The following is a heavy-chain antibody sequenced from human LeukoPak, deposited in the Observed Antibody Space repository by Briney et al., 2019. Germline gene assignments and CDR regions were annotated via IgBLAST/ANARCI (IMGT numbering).Heavy chain of an antibody. CDR2: ISSNSNTI. CDR3: ARRRKMAKRSLNY. D-gene: IGHD5-24*01. Sequence: GGSLRLSCAVSEFTFSDYYMSWIRQAPGKGLEWVSYISSNSNTIYYADSVKGRFTISRDNAKNSLYLQMNSLGAEDTAVYYCARRRKMAKRSLNYWGQETLVIVSS. V-gene: IGHV3-11*01. J-gene: IGHJ4*02. CDR1: EFTFSDYY.